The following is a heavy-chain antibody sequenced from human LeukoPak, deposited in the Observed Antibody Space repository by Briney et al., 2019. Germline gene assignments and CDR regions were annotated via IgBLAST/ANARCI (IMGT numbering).Heavy chain of an antibody. J-gene: IGHJ4*02. CDR2: INWNGDRT. V-gene: IGHV3-20*04. CDR1: GFTFSSYA. CDR3: ARKGYYGSGTYLDY. Sequence: GGSLRLSCTPSGFTFSSYAIHWVRQAPGKGLEWVSGINWNGDRTGYADSVRGRFTISRDNAKNSLYLQMNSLRAEDTALYYCARKGYYGSGTYLDYWGQGTLVTVSS. D-gene: IGHD3-10*01.